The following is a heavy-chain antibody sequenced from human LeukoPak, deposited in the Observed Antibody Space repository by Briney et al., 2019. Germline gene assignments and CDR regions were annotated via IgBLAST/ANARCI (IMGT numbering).Heavy chain of an antibody. CDR3: ARVGVAAAGLNWFDP. Sequence: GASVKVSCKASGYTFTSYDINWVRQATGRGLEWMGWMNPNSGNTGYAQKFQGRVTMTRNTSISTAYMELSSLRSEDTAVYYCARVGVAAAGLNWFDPWGQGTLVTVSS. CDR2: MNPNSGNT. V-gene: IGHV1-8*01. D-gene: IGHD6-13*01. CDR1: GYTFTSYD. J-gene: IGHJ5*02.